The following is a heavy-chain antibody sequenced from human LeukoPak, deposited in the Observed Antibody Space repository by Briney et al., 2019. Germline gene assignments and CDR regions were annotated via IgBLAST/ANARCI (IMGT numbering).Heavy chain of an antibody. CDR2: IGVYNGNT. Sequence: ASVKVSCKASGYTFTSYGISWVRQAPGQGLEWMGWIGVYNGNTNYAQKVQGRVTMTTDTSTSTAYMELRSLRSDDTAVYYCARDRVWFGEFYYGMDVWGQGTTVTVSS. D-gene: IGHD3-10*01. V-gene: IGHV1-18*01. CDR1: GYTFTSYG. J-gene: IGHJ6*02. CDR3: ARDRVWFGEFYYGMDV.